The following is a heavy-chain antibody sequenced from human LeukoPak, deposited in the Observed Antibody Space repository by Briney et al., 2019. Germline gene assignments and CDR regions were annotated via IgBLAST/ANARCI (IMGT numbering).Heavy chain of an antibody. D-gene: IGHD3-3*02. CDR2: IYPGDSDT. Sequence: GESLKISCQASGYKITSHWIAWVRQMPGKSPEWMGIIYPGDSDTRYSPSFQGQVVISADKSISTAYLQWSSLKASDTAMYYCATHFRDYMDVWGKGTTVTVSS. V-gene: IGHV5-51*01. CDR3: ATHFRDYMDV. CDR1: GYKITSHW. J-gene: IGHJ6*03.